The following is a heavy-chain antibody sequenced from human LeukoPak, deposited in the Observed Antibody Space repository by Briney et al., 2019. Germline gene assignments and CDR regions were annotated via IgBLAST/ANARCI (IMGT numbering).Heavy chain of an antibody. CDR3: ARDLVRGTSDY. Sequence: GGSLRLSCAASGFTFSDYYMSWIRQAPGKGLEWLSYISSGSSYTNYADSVKGRFTISRDNAKNSLYLQMNSLRSEDTAVYYCARDLVRGTSDYWGQGTLVAVSS. V-gene: IGHV3-11*06. J-gene: IGHJ4*02. CDR2: ISSGSSYT. D-gene: IGHD3-10*01. CDR1: GFTFSDYY.